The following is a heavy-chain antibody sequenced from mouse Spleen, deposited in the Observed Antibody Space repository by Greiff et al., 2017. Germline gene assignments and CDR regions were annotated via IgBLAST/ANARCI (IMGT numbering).Heavy chain of an antibody. J-gene: IGHJ3*01. D-gene: IGHD1-1*02. CDR3: ARDKISDYYFAY. V-gene: IGHV2-9*02. CDR2: IWAGGST. CDR1: GFSLTSYG. Sequence: VMLVESGPGLVAPSQSLSITCTVSGFSLTSYGVHWVRQPPGKGLEWLGVIWAGGSTNYNSALMSRLSISKDNSKSQVFLKMNSLQTDDTAMYYCARDKISDYYFAYWGQGTLVTVSA.